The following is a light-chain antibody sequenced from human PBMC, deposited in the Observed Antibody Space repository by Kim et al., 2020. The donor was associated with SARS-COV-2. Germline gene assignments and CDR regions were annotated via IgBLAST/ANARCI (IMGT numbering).Light chain of an antibody. Sequence: QRGTISCTGGSSNIGAGYDVHWYQQLPGTAPKLLIYGNSNRPSGVPDRFSGSKSGTSASLAITGLQAEDEADYYCQSYDSSLSGSVFGGGTKLTVL. CDR2: GNS. V-gene: IGLV1-40*01. J-gene: IGLJ3*02. CDR1: SSNIGAGYD. CDR3: QSYDSSLSGSV.